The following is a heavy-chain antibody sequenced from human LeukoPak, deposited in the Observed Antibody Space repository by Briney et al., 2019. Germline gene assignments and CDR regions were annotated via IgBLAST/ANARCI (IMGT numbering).Heavy chain of an antibody. CDR1: GLTFSTSG. V-gene: IGHV3-21*06. CDR3: ATETNGRHYDY. CDR2: IGPTGSDR. D-gene: IGHD1-14*01. Sequence: GGSLRLSCTASGLTFSTSGFNWVRQAPGKGLEWVASIGPTGSDRYHADSIKGRFTISRDNANNFLYQQMNSLRAEDTAVYYCATETNGRHYDYWGQGTLLTVSS. J-gene: IGHJ4*02.